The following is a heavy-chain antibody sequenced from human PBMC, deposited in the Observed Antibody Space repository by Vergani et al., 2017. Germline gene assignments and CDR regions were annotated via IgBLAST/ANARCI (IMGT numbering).Heavy chain of an antibody. Sequence: QVQLQQWGAGLLKPSETLSLTCAVYGGSFSGYYWSWIRQPPGKGLEWIGYIYYSGSTNYNPSLKSRVTISVDTSKNQFSLKLSSVTAEDTAVYYCAKAGAVAALSPFDYWGQGTLVTVSS. CDR1: GGSFSGYY. J-gene: IGHJ4*02. CDR3: AKAGAVAALSPFDY. D-gene: IGHD6-19*01. CDR2: IYYSGST. V-gene: IGHV4-34*01.